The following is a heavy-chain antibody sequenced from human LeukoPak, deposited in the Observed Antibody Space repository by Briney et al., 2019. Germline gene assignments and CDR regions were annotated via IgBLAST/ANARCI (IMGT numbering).Heavy chain of an antibody. Sequence: SETLSLTCTVSGGSISSYYWSWIRQPPGKGLEWIGYIYYSGSTNYNPSLKGRVTISVDTSKNQFSLKLSSVTAADTAVYYCASTYYDYVWGSYTFDYWGQGTLVTVSS. CDR2: IYYSGST. J-gene: IGHJ4*02. D-gene: IGHD3-16*01. CDR1: GGSISSYY. V-gene: IGHV4-59*01. CDR3: ASTYYDYVWGSYTFDY.